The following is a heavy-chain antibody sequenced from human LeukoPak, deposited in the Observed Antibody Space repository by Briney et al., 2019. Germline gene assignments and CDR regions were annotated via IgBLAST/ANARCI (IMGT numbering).Heavy chain of an antibody. V-gene: IGHV3-23*01. D-gene: IGHD3-3*01. CDR2: ISDNGGSK. J-gene: IGHJ4*02. Sequence: GGSLRLSCAASGFTFSTYAMSWVRQAPGEGLERVSAISDNGGSKHYADSVKGRFTISRDNSENTLYLQMNSLRAEDTAVYYCAKQTYYDFWSGYTDYWGQGTLVTVSS. CDR3: AKQTYYDFWSGYTDY. CDR1: GFTFSTYA.